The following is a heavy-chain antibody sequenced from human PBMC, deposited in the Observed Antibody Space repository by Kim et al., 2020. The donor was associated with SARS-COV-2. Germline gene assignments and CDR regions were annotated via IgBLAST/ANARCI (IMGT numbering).Heavy chain of an antibody. CDR3: ARFPIVVVPAAIQGYYYYGMDV. CDR2: INHSGST. CDR1: GGSFSGYY. Sequence: SETLSLTCAVYGGSFSGYYWSWIRQPPGKGLEWIGEINHSGSTNYNPSLKSRVTISVDTSKNQFSLKLSSVTAADTAVYYCARFPIVVVPAAIQGYYYYGMDVWGQGTTVTVSS. V-gene: IGHV4-34*01. J-gene: IGHJ6*02. D-gene: IGHD2-2*02.